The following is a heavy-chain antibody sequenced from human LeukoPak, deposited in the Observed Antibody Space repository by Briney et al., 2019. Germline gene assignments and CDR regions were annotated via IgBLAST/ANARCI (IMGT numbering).Heavy chain of an antibody. CDR1: GVTFSNYE. Sequence: GGSLRLSCAASGVTFSNYEMNWVRQAPGKGLEWISYINGRGSTINYADSVKGRFTISRDNAKNSLYLQMYSLRVEDTAVYYCVGSSNLADWGQGTLVTVSS. D-gene: IGHD3-10*01. J-gene: IGHJ4*02. CDR3: VGSSNLAD. V-gene: IGHV3-48*03. CDR2: INGRGSTI.